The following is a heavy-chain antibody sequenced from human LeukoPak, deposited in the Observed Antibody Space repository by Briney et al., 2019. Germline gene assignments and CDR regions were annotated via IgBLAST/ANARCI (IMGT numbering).Heavy chain of an antibody. CDR2: IYPGDSDT. CDR3: ARQRGYYMDV. Sequence: GESLKISCKSSGYSFSNYWIGWVRQMPGKGLDWMGIIYPGDSDTRHSPSFQGQVTISADKSISTAYLQWSSLKASDTAIYHCARQRGYYMDVWGQGTMVTVSS. CDR1: GYSFSNYW. V-gene: IGHV5-51*01. J-gene: IGHJ6*03.